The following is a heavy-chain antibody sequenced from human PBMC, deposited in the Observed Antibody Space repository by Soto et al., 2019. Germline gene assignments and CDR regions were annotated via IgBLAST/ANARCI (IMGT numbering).Heavy chain of an antibody. CDR1: GDTFTSYD. Sequence: ASVKVSCKASGDTFTSYDINWVRQATGQGLEWMGWMNPNSGNTGYAQKFQGRVTMSRNTSISTAYMELSSLRSEDTAVYYCARVLRYFDWSSYGMDVWGQGTTVTVSS. CDR3: ARVLRYFDWSSYGMDV. J-gene: IGHJ6*02. D-gene: IGHD3-9*01. V-gene: IGHV1-8*01. CDR2: MNPNSGNT.